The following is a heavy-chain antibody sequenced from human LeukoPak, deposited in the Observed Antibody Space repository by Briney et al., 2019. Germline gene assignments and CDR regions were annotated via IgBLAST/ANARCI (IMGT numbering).Heavy chain of an antibody. CDR2: ISYDGSNK. J-gene: IGHJ4*02. CDR1: GFTFSSYG. V-gene: IGHV3-30*18. D-gene: IGHD3-9*01. CDR3: AKDPQTYYDILTGYYSY. Sequence: PGGSLRLSCPASGFTFSSYGMHWVRQAPGKGLEWVAVISYDGSNKYYADSVKGRFTISRDNSKNTLYLQMNSLRAEDTAVYYCAKDPQTYYDILTGYYSYWGQGALVTVSS.